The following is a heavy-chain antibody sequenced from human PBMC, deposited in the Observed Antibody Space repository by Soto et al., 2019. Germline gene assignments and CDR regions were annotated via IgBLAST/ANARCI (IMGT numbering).Heavy chain of an antibody. CDR3: ARPFYGVKED. V-gene: IGHV4-39*01. CDR2: IYYIGRN. D-gene: IGHD4-17*01. Sequence: SETMTLTCTLCGRSIISSISYWGWIGQPPGKGLEWIGSIYYIGRNYYKQSLKSRVTIYVDTSKNQFSLKLSSVTAADTSVYYCARPFYGVKEDWGEGTLVTVS. CDR1: GRSIISSISY. J-gene: IGHJ4*02.